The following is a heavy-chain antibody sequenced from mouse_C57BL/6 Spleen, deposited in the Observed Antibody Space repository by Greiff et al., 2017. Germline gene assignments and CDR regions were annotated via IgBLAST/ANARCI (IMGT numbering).Heavy chain of an antibody. CDR1: GYAFSSSW. J-gene: IGHJ3*01. CDR3: ARGGIYYDYDGTFAY. CDR2: IYPGDGDT. Sequence: QVQLQQSGPELVKPGASVKISCKASGYAFSSSWMNWVKQRPGKGLEWIGRIYPGDGDTNYNGKFKGKATLTADKSSSTAYMQLSSLTSEDSAVYFCARGGIYYDYDGTFAYWGQGTLVTVSA. V-gene: IGHV1-82*01. D-gene: IGHD2-4*01.